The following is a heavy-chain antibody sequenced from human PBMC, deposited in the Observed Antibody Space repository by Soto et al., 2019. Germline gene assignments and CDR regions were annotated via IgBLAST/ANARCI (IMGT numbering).Heavy chain of an antibody. V-gene: IGHV4-30-2*01. D-gene: IGHD3-10*01. CDR2: IYHSGST. CDR1: GCSISSGGYS. J-gene: IGHJ6*02. CDR3: AGLPYYYGSGSYARGYYYYYGMDV. Sequence: SETLSLTCAVSGCSISSGGYSWSWIRQPPGKGLEWIGYIYHSGSTYYNPSLKSRVTISVDRSKNQFSLKLSSVTAADTAVYYCAGLPYYYGSGSYARGYYYYYGMDVWGQGTTVTVSS.